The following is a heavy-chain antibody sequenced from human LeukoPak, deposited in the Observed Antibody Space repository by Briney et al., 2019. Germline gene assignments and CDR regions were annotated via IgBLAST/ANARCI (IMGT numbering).Heavy chain of an antibody. Sequence: PSETLSLTCIVSGGSISSTTYYWGWIRQSPGKGLEWIGTIYYSGSTYNNPSLKSRVTISVDTSKNQFSLKLSSETAADTAVYYCAREMTTVTTASLDFDIWGQGTMVTVSS. J-gene: IGHJ3*02. D-gene: IGHD4-17*01. CDR1: GGSISSTTYY. CDR2: IYYSGST. CDR3: AREMTTVTTASLDFDI. V-gene: IGHV4-39*07.